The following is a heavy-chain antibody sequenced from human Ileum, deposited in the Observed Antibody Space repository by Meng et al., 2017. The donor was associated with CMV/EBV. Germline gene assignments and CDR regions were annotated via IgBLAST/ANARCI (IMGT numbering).Heavy chain of an antibody. CDR3: ARASPQRRFLSY. CDR1: GETLIEDQ. J-gene: IGHJ4*02. Sequence: EPPQLGVTGSLEPQEFRSAVSACYGETLIEDQWSRIRQPPRKGLGGIRESNHGGSSTYNPSRKSRVTISVDRSRNHVSLELTSVTAAETAVYYCARASPQRRFLSYWRQGTLVTVSS. V-gene: IGHV4-34*01. D-gene: IGHD3-3*01. CDR2: SNHGGSS.